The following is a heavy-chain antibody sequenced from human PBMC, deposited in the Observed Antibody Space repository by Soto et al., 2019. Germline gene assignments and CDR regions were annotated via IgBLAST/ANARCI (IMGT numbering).Heavy chain of an antibody. CDR2: ISWNSGSI. D-gene: IGHD1-1*01. CDR1: GFTFDDYA. Sequence: EVQLVESGGGLVQPGRSLRLSCAASGFTFDDYAMHWVRQAPGKGLEWVSGISWNSGSIGYADSVKGRFTISRDNAKNSLYLQMNSLRAEETALYYCAKDKTGTFDYWGQGTLVTVSS. CDR3: AKDKTGTFDY. J-gene: IGHJ4*02. V-gene: IGHV3-9*01.